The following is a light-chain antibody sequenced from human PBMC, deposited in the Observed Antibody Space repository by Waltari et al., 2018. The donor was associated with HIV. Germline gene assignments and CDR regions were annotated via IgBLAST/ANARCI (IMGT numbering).Light chain of an antibody. J-gene: IGKJ3*01. Sequence: EIVLTQPPGTLSLSPGDSATLSCRASQSVSSAYLAWYQQKPGHAPRLLIYGASNRDTGIPDRFSGSGSGTDFTLTISRLEPEDFAVYYCQQYGSSPLTFGPGTKLEIK. V-gene: IGKV3-20*01. CDR2: GAS. CDR3: QQYGSSPLT. CDR1: QSVSSAY.